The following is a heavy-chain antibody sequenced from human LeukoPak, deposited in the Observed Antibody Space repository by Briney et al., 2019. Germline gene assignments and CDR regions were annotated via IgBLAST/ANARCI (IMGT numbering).Heavy chain of an antibody. J-gene: IGHJ3*02. Sequence: SETLSLTCTVSGDSISRYYWSWIRQPAGKGLEWIGRIYNGGIITYNPSLKSRVTMSVDSSKNQFSLKLRSVTAADTAVYYCARDRYYYDSSSYFSAFDTWGQGTMVTVSS. D-gene: IGHD3-22*01. CDR1: GDSISRYY. V-gene: IGHV4-4*07. CDR3: ARDRYYYDSSSYFSAFDT. CDR2: IYNGGII.